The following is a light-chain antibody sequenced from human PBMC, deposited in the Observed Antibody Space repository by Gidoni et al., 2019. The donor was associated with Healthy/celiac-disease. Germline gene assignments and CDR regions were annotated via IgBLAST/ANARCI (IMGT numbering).Light chain of an antibody. J-gene: IGKJ4*01. Sequence: EIVLTQSPGTQSLSPGERATLSCRASQSVSSSYLAWYQQKPGQAPRLLIYGASSRATGIPDRFSGSGSGTDFTLTISRLEPEDFAVYYCQQYGSSPLTFXGXTKVEIK. V-gene: IGKV3-20*01. CDR2: GAS. CDR1: QSVSSSY. CDR3: QQYGSSPLT.